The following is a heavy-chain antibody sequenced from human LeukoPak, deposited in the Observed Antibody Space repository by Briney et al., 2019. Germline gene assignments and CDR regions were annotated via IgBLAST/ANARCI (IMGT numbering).Heavy chain of an antibody. D-gene: IGHD6-19*01. CDR1: GFTVSSNY. CDR3: ARGLYSSGWYVPELDY. Sequence: PGGSLRLSCAASGFTVSSNYMSWVRQAPGKGLEWVSVIYSGGSTYYADSVKGRFTISRDNSKNTLNLQMNSLRAGDTAVYYCARGLYSSGWYVPELDYWGQGTLVAVSS. J-gene: IGHJ4*02. CDR2: IYSGGST. V-gene: IGHV3-66*01.